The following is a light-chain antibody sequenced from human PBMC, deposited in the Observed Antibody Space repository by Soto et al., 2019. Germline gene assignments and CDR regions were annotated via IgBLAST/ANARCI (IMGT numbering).Light chain of an antibody. V-gene: IGKV3-15*01. CDR1: QDVTTN. CDR2: DIS. CDR3: QQYNNWPFS. Sequence: EITMTQFPGILSASPGEGVTVSCRAAQDVTTNFAWYQQKRGQAPRLLIYDISSRATGVPARFSGSGSGTEFTLSISGLQSEDFAVYFCQQYNNWPFSFGQGTQLEIK. J-gene: IGKJ5*01.